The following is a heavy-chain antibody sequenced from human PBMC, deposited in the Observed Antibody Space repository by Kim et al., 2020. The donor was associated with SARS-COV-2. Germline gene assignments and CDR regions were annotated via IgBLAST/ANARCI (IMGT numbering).Heavy chain of an antibody. D-gene: IGHD3-10*01. CDR1: GYTFTSYG. J-gene: IGHJ4*02. CDR2: ISAYNGNT. V-gene: IGHV1-18*01. Sequence: ASVKVSCKASGYTFTSYGISWVRQAPVQGLEWMGWISAYNGNTNYAQKLQGRVTMTTDTSTSTAYMELRSLRSDDTAVYYCARGRLKNTMVRGVNFDYWGQGTLVTVSS. CDR3: ARGRLKNTMVRGVNFDY.